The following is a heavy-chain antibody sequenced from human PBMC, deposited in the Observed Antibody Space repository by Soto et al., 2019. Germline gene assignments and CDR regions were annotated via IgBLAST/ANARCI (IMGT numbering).Heavy chain of an antibody. V-gene: IGHV4-59*01. D-gene: IGHD6-19*01. J-gene: IGHJ4*02. CDR2: VYYTGST. CDR1: GGSISGSY. CDR3: ARSVAVPGAHIDY. Sequence: PSETLSLTCSVSGGSISGSYWSWIRQSPGKGLEWLGYVYYTGSTNYSPSLRNRVSISVDTSKNEFSLGLSSVTAADTAVYFCARSVAVPGAHIDYWGQGTQVTVSS.